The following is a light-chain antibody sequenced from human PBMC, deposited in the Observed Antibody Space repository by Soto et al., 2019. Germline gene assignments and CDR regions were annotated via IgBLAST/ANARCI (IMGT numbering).Light chain of an antibody. CDR1: QTISSW. V-gene: IGKV1-5*03. CDR3: QHYNSYSEA. Sequence: DIQMTQSPSTLSGSVGDRVTITCRASQTISSWLAWYQQKPGKAPKLLIYKASTLKSGVPSRFSGSGSGTEFTLTITSMPTDAFATYSCQHYNSYSEAFGQGTKVDIK. J-gene: IGKJ1*01. CDR2: KAS.